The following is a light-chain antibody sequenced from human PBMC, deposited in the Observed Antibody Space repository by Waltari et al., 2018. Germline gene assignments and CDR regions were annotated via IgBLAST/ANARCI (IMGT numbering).Light chain of an antibody. J-gene: IGLJ2*01. Sequence: QLVLTQSPSASASLGASVKLTCTLRSGHSNDAIAWHQHQPEKGPRSFMTLKRDGSHTNGDGIPDRFSGSSSGAERFLIISSLQSEDEADYYCQTWGSGFRVFGGGTKLTVL. V-gene: IGLV4-69*01. CDR3: QTWGSGFRV. CDR2: LKRDGSH. CDR1: SGHSNDA.